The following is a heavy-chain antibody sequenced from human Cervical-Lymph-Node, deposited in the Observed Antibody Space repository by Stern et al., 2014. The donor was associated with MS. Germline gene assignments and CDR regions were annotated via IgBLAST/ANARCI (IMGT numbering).Heavy chain of an antibody. CDR2: TYYRSTWYN. V-gene: IGHV6-1*01. Sequence: QLQLQESGPGLMKPSQTLSLTCDISGDTVFSTSASWNWIRQSPSRGLEWLGRTYYRSTWYNDYATSVESRITLNLHASHNQFSLHLTSVTPEDTGVYYCARGGAPTRLRRGWSDFDFWGQGTVINVSS. CDR3: ARGGAPTRLRRGWSDFDF. J-gene: IGHJ4*02. D-gene: IGHD2-15*01. CDR1: GDTVFSTSAS.